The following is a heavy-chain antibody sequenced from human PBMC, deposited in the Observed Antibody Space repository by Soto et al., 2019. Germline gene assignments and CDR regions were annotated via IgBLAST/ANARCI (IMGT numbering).Heavy chain of an antibody. CDR1: GGTFSNYV. D-gene: IGHD2-21*01. V-gene: IGHV1-69*06. CDR2: IIPISGAA. CDR3: ARDMTRPVVPSFAF. J-gene: IGHJ4*02. Sequence: QVQLVQSGAEVKKPGSSVKVSCKASGGTFSNYVVNWVRQAPGQGLEWMGRIIPISGAANYAQKFQGRVTIPANKPSSTSYMELTSLRSEDPAVYYCARDMTRPVVPSFAFWGQGPLVTVSS.